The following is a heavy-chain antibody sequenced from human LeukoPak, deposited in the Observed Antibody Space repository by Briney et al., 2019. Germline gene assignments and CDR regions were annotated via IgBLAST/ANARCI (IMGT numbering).Heavy chain of an antibody. CDR2: IYPHSDTT. Sequence: ASVKVSCKTSGYTFTSYYVHWVRQAPGQGLEYMGVIYPHSDTTSYAQKFQGRVTMTRDTSTSTVYMELSSLRSEDTAVYYCARVSDYYYYMDVWGKGTTVTVSS. V-gene: IGHV1-46*01. CDR1: GYTFTSYY. CDR3: ARVSDYYYYMDV. J-gene: IGHJ6*03.